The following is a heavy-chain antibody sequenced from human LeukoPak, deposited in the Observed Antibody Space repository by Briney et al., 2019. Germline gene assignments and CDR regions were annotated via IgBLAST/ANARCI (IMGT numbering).Heavy chain of an antibody. Sequence: GGSLRLSCAASGFTFSAYAMHWARQAPGKGLEWVAVISYDGTNQYYAGSVKGRLTISRDKSKSTLYLQMNSLRDEDTAVYYCAREGYDFWSGPTADYYYYMDVWGKGTTVTVSS. J-gene: IGHJ6*03. CDR3: AREGYDFWSGPTADYYYYMDV. D-gene: IGHD3-3*01. CDR1: GFTFSAYA. CDR2: ISYDGTNQ. V-gene: IGHV3-30*04.